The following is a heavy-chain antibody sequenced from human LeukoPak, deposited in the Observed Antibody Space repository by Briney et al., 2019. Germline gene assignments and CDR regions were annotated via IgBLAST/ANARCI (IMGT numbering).Heavy chain of an antibody. J-gene: IGHJ2*01. CDR1: GFTFSTFS. Sequence: GGSLRLSCAASGFTFSTFSMNWVRQAPGKGLEWVSSISGRSNYIFYADSVKGRFTISRDNAENSLYLLLNSLRVEDTAVYYCARTMIVVGWYFDLWGRGTLVTVSS. CDR2: ISGRSNYI. V-gene: IGHV3-21*01. CDR3: ARTMIVVGWYFDL. D-gene: IGHD3-22*01.